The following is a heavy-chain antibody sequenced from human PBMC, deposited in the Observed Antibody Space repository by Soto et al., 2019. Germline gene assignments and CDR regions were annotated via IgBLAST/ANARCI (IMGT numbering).Heavy chain of an antibody. CDR1: GFTINNYG. J-gene: IGHJ4*02. Sequence: DVQVLESGGGLVQPGGSLRLSCEASGFTINNYGMAWVRQAPGKGLEWVSAISGRDAYTYYADSVQGRFTISRDNSRNTLYLQMNSLTAEDTALYYCAKVERMTPSTHLRWGQGTLVTVSS. D-gene: IGHD1-26*01. CDR2: ISGRDAYT. CDR3: AKVERMTPSTHLR. V-gene: IGHV3-23*01.